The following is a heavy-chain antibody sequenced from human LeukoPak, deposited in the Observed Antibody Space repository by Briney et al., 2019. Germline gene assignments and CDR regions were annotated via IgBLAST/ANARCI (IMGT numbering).Heavy chain of an antibody. CDR1: GFTFSSYA. V-gene: IGHV3-30*01. Sequence: GRSLRLSCAASGFTFSSYAMHWVRLAPGKGLEWVAVISYDGSNKYYADSVKGRFTISRDNSKNTLYLQMNSLRAEDTAVYYCARGKIVVVPAATDYWGQGTLVTVSS. CDR2: ISYDGSNK. CDR3: ARGKIVVVPAATDY. J-gene: IGHJ4*02. D-gene: IGHD2-2*01.